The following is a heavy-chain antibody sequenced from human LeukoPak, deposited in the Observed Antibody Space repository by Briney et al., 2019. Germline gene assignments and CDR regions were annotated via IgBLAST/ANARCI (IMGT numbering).Heavy chain of an antibody. D-gene: IGHD3-22*01. CDR3: AKDRPNYHESNGHYYRLNGDS. CDR1: GFTFNIYA. V-gene: IGHV3-23*01. Sequence: GGSLRLSCAASGFTFNIYAMSWVRQAPGKGLEWVSSITSSGDATFHADSVEDRSTISRDNSKSTLYLQMSRLRVEDTAVYYCAKDRPNYHESNGHYYRLNGDSWGQGTLVTVSS. J-gene: IGHJ5*01. CDR2: ITSSGDAT.